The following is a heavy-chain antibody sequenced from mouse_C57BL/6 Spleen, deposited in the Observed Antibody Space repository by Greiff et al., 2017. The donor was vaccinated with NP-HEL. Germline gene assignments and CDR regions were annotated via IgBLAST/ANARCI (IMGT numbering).Heavy chain of an antibody. CDR2: IDPEDGET. D-gene: IGHD2-1*01. Sequence: VQLKESGAELVKPGASVKLSCTASGFNIKDYYMHWVKQRTEQGLEWIGRIDPEDGETKYAPKFQGKATITVDTSSNTAYLQLSSLTSGDTAVYYCANCYGNYEYFDYWGQGTTLTVSS. CDR1: GFNIKDYY. CDR3: ANCYGNYEYFDY. J-gene: IGHJ2*01. V-gene: IGHV14-2*01.